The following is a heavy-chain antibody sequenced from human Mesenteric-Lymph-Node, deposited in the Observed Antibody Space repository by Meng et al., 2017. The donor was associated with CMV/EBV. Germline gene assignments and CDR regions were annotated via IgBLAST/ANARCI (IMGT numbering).Heavy chain of an antibody. V-gene: IGHV4-39*01. Sequence: GSLRLSCTVSGGSISSSSYYWGWIRQPPGKGLEWIGSIYYSGSTYYNPSLKSRVTISVDTSKNQFSLKLSSVTAADTAVYYCASQRRGDWCSGGSCYSSYYYGMDVWGQGTTVTVSS. D-gene: IGHD2-15*01. J-gene: IGHJ6*02. CDR2: IYYSGST. CDR1: GGSISSSSYY. CDR3: ASQRRGDWCSGGSCYSSYYYGMDV.